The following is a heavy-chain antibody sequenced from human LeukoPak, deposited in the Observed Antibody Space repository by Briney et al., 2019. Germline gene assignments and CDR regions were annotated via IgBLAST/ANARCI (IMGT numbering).Heavy chain of an antibody. CDR1: GFTFSSYE. D-gene: IGHD2-2*01. V-gene: IGHV3-23*01. Sequence: LPGGSLRLSCAASGFTFSSYEMNWVRQAPGKGLEWVSAISGSGGSTYYADSVKGRFTISRDNSKNTLYLQMNSLRAEDTAVYYCASHAIVVVPAAIRTRYWYFDLWGRGTLVTVSS. J-gene: IGHJ2*01. CDR2: ISGSGGST. CDR3: ASHAIVVVPAAIRTRYWYFDL.